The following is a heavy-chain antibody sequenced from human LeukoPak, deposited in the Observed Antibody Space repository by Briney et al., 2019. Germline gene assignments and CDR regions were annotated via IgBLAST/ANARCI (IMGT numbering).Heavy chain of an antibody. D-gene: IGHD3-9*01. V-gene: IGHV1-69*01. Sequence: SSVKVSCKASGGTFSSYAISWVRQAPGQGLEWMGGIIPIFGTANYAQKFQGRVTITADESTSTAYVELSSLRSEDTAVYYCARGAGITIFWSALFVDYFDYWGQGTLVTVSS. CDR1: GGTFSSYA. CDR2: IIPIFGTA. CDR3: ARGAGITIFWSALFVDYFDY. J-gene: IGHJ4*02.